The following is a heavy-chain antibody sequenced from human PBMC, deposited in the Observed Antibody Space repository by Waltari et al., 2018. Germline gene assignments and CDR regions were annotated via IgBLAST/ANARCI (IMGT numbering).Heavy chain of an antibody. CDR2: ISSGGDNR. Sequence: FSSYSMNWVRQPPGKGLEWVSSISSGGDNRYYADSVRGRFTISRDNAKNSVDLQMKSLRPEDTGVYFCARFATPRDFWGQGTLVTVSS. J-gene: IGHJ4*02. V-gene: IGHV3-21*01. CDR3: ARFATPRDF. CDR1: FSSYS.